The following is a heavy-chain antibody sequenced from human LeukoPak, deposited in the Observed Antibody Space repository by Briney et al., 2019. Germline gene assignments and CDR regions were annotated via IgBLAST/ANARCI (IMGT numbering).Heavy chain of an antibody. CDR3: AKGGSYYPFDY. CDR2: ISGSGGST. V-gene: IGHV3-23*01. J-gene: IGHJ4*02. Sequence: GGSLRLSYVASGFSFSYYWMSWVRPAPGKGLEWVSGISGSGGSTYNADSVKGRFTISRDNSKNTLYLQMNSLRAEDTAVYYCAKGGSYYPFDYWGQGTLVTVSS. D-gene: IGHD1-26*01. CDR1: GFSFSYYW.